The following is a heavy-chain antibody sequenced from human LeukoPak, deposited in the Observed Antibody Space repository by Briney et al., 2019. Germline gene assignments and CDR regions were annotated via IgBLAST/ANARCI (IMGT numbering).Heavy chain of an antibody. J-gene: IGHJ5*02. CDR3: ARGGYGDYDWFDP. CDR1: GGSISSTSYY. CDR2: IYYSGST. Sequence: PSETLSLTCTVSGGSISSTSYYWGWIRQPPGKGLEWIGNIYYSGSTYYNPSLKSRVTISVDTSKNQFSLKLSSVTAADTAVYYCARGGYGDYDWFDPWGQGTLVTVSS. V-gene: IGHV4-39*01. D-gene: IGHD4-17*01.